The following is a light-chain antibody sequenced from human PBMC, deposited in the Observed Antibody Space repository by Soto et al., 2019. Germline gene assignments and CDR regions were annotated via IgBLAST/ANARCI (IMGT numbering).Light chain of an antibody. CDR1: SSDVGGYNY. Sequence: QSVLTQPPSASGSPGQSVTISCTGTSSDVGGYNYVSWYQQHPGKAPKLMIYEVSKRPSGVPDRFSGSKSGNTASLTVSGLQAEDEADYYCSSSAGSNKVFGGGTKLTVL. V-gene: IGLV2-8*01. CDR2: EVS. J-gene: IGLJ2*01. CDR3: SSSAGSNKV.